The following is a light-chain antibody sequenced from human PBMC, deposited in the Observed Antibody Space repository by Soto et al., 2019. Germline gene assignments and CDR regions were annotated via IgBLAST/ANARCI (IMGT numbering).Light chain of an antibody. CDR1: QGISSY. CDR3: HQLNSYLIP. CDR2: AAS. V-gene: IGKV1-9*01. J-gene: IGKJ3*01. Sequence: IQLTQSLSSPSASVGDRVTITCRASQGISSYLAWYQQKPGKAPKLLIYAASTLQSGVTSRFSGSGSGTDFTLTISSLQPEDFATYYWHQLNSYLIPVGPETKVDVE.